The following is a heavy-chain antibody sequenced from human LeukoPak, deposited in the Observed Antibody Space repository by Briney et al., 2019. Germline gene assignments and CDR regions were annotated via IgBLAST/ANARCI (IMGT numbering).Heavy chain of an antibody. CDR3: AKRWDNSRGLKFDY. CDR1: GFTFSSYV. V-gene: IGHV3-23*01. J-gene: IGHJ4*02. CDR2: ISGSGGGT. D-gene: IGHD1-26*01. Sequence: GGSLRLSCVASGFTFSSYVMSWVRQAPGKGLEWVSAISGSGGGTHYADSVKGRFTISRDNSKNTLYLQMNSLRAEDTAGYYCAKRWDNSRGLKFDYRGQGTLVTVSS.